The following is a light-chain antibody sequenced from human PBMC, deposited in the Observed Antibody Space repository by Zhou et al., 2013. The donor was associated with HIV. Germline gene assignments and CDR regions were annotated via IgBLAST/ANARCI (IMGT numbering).Light chain of an antibody. Sequence: PGERATLSCRASQSVSNSYLAWYQQKPGQAPRLLVYGTSKRATGIPDRFRASGSGTDFTLTISSLEPEDFAVYYCQVRSNWPPVSFGQGTKLEIK. CDR2: GTS. CDR1: QSVSNSY. J-gene: IGKJ2*03. V-gene: IGKV3D-20*02. CDR3: QVRSNWPPVS.